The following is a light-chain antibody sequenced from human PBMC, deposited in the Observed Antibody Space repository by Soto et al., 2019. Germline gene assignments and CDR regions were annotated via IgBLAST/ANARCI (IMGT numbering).Light chain of an antibody. CDR1: SSDVGGYNY. CDR3: SSYTSSSTLM. J-gene: IGLJ3*02. V-gene: IGLV2-14*01. CDR2: EVS. Sequence: QSVLTQPASVSGSPGQSITISCTGTSSDVGGYNYVSWYQQHPGKAPKLMIYEVSNRPSGVSNRFTGSKSGNTASLTITGLQAEDGADYYSSSYTSSSTLMFGGGTKLTV.